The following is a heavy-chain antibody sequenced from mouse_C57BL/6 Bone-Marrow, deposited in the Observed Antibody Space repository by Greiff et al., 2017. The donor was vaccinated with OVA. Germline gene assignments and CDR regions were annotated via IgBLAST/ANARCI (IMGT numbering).Heavy chain of an antibody. CDR2: ILPGSGST. J-gene: IGHJ4*01. CDR1: GYTFTGYW. V-gene: IGHV1-9*01. Sequence: LEESGAELMKPGASVKLSCKATGYTFTGYWIEWVKQRPGHGLEWIGEILPGSGSTNYNEKFKGKATFTADTSSNTAYMQLSSLTTEDSAIYYCARGGYYGRSRNGAMDYWGQGTSVTVSS. D-gene: IGHD1-1*01. CDR3: ARGGYYGRSRNGAMDY.